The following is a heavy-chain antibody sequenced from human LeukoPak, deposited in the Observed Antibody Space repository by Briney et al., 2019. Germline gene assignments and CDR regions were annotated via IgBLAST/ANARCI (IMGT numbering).Heavy chain of an antibody. D-gene: IGHD3-10*01. J-gene: IGHJ4*02. V-gene: IGHV3-30*04. Sequence: PGGSLRLSCAASGLTFSSYAMHWVRQAPGKGLEWVAVISYDGSNKYYADSVKGRFTISRDNSKNTLYLQMNSLRAEDTAVYYCAKGGELTSYYFDYWGQGTLVTVSS. CDR3: AKGGELTSYYFDY. CDR2: ISYDGSNK. CDR1: GLTFSSYA.